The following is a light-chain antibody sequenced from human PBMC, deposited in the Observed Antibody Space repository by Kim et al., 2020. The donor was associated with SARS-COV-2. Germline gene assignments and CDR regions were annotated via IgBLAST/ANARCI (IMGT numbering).Light chain of an antibody. CDR1: KSLVHSDGNTY. J-gene: IGKJ2*04. CDR3: MQATQFPRS. CDR2: KIT. Sequence: DIVMTQTPLSSAVTLGQPASIACRSSKSLVHSDGNTYLSWLQQRPGQPPRLLMYKITNRISGVPDRFSGSGAGTDFTLKISRVEAEDVGVYYCMQATQFPRSIGQGTKLEI. V-gene: IGKV2-24*01.